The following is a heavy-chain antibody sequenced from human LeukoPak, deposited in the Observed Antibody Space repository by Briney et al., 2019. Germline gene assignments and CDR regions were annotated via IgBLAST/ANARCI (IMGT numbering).Heavy chain of an antibody. J-gene: IGHJ5*02. Sequence: ASVKVSCKASGYTLTRYYMHWVRQAPGQGLEWMGIINPSGGSTSYAQKFQGRVTMTRDTSTSTVYMELSSLRSEDTAVYYCVREGSRYFDWLLFNWFDPWGQGTLVTVSS. CDR3: VREGSRYFDWLLFNWFDP. CDR1: GYTLTRYY. D-gene: IGHD3-9*01. CDR2: INPSGGST. V-gene: IGHV1-46*01.